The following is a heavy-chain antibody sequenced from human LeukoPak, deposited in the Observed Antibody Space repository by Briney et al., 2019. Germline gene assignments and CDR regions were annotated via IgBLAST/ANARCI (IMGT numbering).Heavy chain of an antibody. CDR2: ISSSGSTI. Sequence: GGSLRLSCAASGFTFSDYYMSWIRQAPGKGLEWVSYISSSGSTIYYADSVKGRFTISRDNAKNSLYLQMNSLRAEDAAVYYCAREGNFYSSSWYSPDADWGQGTLVTVSS. V-gene: IGHV3-11*04. J-gene: IGHJ4*02. CDR1: GFTFSDYY. CDR3: AREGNFYSSSWYSPDAD. D-gene: IGHD6-13*01.